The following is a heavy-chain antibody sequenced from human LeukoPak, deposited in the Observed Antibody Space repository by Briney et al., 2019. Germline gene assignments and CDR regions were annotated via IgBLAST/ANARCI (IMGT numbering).Heavy chain of an antibody. Sequence: PGGSLRLSCAASGFTFSSYGMHWVRQAPGKGLEWVAVIWYDGSNKYYADSVKGRFTISSDNSKNTLYLQMNSLRAEDTAVYYCARGEAHVTAMGYWGQGTLVTVSS. J-gene: IGHJ4*02. CDR1: GFTFSSYG. V-gene: IGHV3-33*01. CDR2: IWYDGSNK. D-gene: IGHD5-18*01. CDR3: ARGEAHVTAMGY.